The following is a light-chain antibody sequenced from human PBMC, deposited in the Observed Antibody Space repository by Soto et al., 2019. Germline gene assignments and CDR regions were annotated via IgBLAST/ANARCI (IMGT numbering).Light chain of an antibody. Sequence: DIQMTQSPSTLSGSVGDRVTITCRASQTISSWLAWYQQKPGKAPKLLIYDASSLESGVPSRFSGSGSGTEFTLTIRSMQTDDFATYYCQQYNSYSQTFGGGTTGDNK. V-gene: IGKV1-5*01. CDR1: QTISSW. CDR3: QQYNSYSQT. J-gene: IGKJ4*01. CDR2: DAS.